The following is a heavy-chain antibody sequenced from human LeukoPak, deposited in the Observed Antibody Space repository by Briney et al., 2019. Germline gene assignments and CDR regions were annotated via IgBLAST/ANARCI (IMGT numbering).Heavy chain of an antibody. CDR2: INPNSGGT. Sequence: ASAKVSCKASGGTFSSYAISWVRQAPGQGLEWMGWINPNSGGTNYAQKFQGRVTMTRDTSISTAYMELSRLRSDDTAVYYCARNWRRYYMDVWGKGTTVTVSS. D-gene: IGHD1-1*01. J-gene: IGHJ6*03. CDR1: GGTFSSYA. V-gene: IGHV1-2*02. CDR3: ARNWRRYYMDV.